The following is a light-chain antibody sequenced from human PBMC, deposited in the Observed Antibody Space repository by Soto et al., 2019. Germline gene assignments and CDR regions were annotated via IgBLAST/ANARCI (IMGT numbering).Light chain of an antibody. J-gene: IGKJ4*01. V-gene: IGKV3-20*01. CDR1: QTVRNNY. CDR3: QQFSSYPLT. CDR2: DAS. Sequence: IGLKLSPGTLSLYQGERATLSCRASQTVRNNYLAWYQQKPGQAPRLLIYDASSRATGIPDRFSGGASGTDFTLTISRLEPEDFAVYYCQQFSSYPLTFGGRT.